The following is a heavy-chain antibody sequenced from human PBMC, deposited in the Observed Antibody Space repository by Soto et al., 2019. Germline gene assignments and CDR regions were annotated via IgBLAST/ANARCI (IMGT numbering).Heavy chain of an antibody. V-gene: IGHV1-8*01. CDR1: GYTFTGYD. CDR3: AKQRTTVTTYFDY. D-gene: IGHD4-17*01. CDR2: MKPNSGNT. J-gene: IGHJ4*02. Sequence: ASVKVSCKASGYTFTGYDINWVRQATGQGLEWMGWMKPNSGNTGYAQKFQGRLTMTRNTSISTAYLELSSLRSEDTAVYYCAKQRTTVTTYFDYWGQGTLVTVYS.